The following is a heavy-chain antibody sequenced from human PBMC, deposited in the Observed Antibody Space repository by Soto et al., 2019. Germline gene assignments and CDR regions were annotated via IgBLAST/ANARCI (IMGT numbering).Heavy chain of an antibody. V-gene: IGHV3-30*03. J-gene: IGHJ4*02. CDR2: ISSDGTNK. D-gene: IGHD1-1*01. Sequence: QVQLVESGGGVVQPGRSLRVSCAASAFTFSNYGMHWVRQAPGKGLEWVALISSDGTNKYYVDSVKGRFTVSRDNSKNTLYLQVNSLRPEDTAVYYCARDRGWNSDYWGQGTLVTVSS. CDR1: AFTFSNYG. CDR3: ARDRGWNSDY.